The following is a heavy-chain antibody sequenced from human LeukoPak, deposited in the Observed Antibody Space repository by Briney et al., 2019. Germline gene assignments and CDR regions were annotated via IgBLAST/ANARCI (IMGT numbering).Heavy chain of an antibody. CDR1: GGSISTYY. CDR2: IYYSGST. CDR3: ARQSRTGYFDY. Sequence: PSETLSLTCTVSGGSISTYYWSWVRQPPGKGLEWIAYIYYSGSTNYNPSLKSRVTISVDTSKNQFSLKLNSVTAADTAVYFCARQSRTGYFDYWGQGTLVIVSA. V-gene: IGHV4-59*08. J-gene: IGHJ4*02. D-gene: IGHD3/OR15-3a*01.